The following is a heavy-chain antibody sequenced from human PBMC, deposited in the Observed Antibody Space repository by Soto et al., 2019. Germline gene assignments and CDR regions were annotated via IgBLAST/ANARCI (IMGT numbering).Heavy chain of an antibody. J-gene: IGHJ5*02. V-gene: IGHV3-11*01. CDR2: ISSSGSTI. Sequence: PGGSLRLSCAASGFTFSDYYMSWIRQAPGKGLEWVSYISSSGSTIYYADSVKGRFTISRDNAKNSLYLQMNSLRAEDTAVYYCARDPLGYCSSTSCYGDNWFDPWGQGTLVTVSS. D-gene: IGHD2-2*01. CDR3: ARDPLGYCSSTSCYGDNWFDP. CDR1: GFTFSDYY.